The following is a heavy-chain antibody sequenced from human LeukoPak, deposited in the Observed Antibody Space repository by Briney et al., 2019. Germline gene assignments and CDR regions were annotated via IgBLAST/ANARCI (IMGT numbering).Heavy chain of an antibody. CDR1: EFTFSSYE. Sequence: GGSLRLSCAASEFTFSSYEMNWVRQAPGKGLEWVSYISSSGSTIYYADSVKGRFTISRDNAKNSLYLQMNSLRAEDTAVYYCAITRSSSWYYWGQGTLVTVSS. CDR3: AITRSSSWYY. J-gene: IGHJ4*02. D-gene: IGHD6-13*01. V-gene: IGHV3-48*03. CDR2: ISSSGSTI.